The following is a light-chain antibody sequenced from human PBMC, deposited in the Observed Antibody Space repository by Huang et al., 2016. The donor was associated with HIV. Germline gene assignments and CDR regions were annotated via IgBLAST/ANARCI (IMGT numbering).Light chain of an antibody. Sequence: EIVLTQSPGTLSLSPGERATLSCRASQSVSSNYLAWYQQKPGQAPRLLIYGASSSATGLPDRFSGSGSGTDFTLTISRLEPEDFAVYYCQQYGSSPLTFGGGTKVEIK. J-gene: IGKJ4*01. CDR3: QQYGSSPLT. CDR1: QSVSSNY. CDR2: GAS. V-gene: IGKV3-20*01.